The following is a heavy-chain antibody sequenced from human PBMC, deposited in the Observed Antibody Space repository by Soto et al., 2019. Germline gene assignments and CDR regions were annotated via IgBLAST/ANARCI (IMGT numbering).Heavy chain of an antibody. V-gene: IGHV1-69*02. J-gene: IGHJ6*02. CDR3: ARRLDDSDNPGVGG. CDR2: ITPILDRA. D-gene: IGHD1-1*01. CDR1: GGTFTNYI. Sequence: QVQLVQSGAEVKKPGSSVKVSCKASGGTFTNYIISWVRQAPGQGLEWMGRITPILDRANYAQKFQGRVTIAADSSTRTAYMELRSLRPEDAAGLYCARRLDDSDNPGVGGWGPGTSVTVSS.